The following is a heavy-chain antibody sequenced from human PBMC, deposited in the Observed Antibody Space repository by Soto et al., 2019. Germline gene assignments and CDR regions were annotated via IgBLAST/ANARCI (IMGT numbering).Heavy chain of an antibody. J-gene: IGHJ4*02. CDR3: VSQAHWERPFES. Sequence: EVRLVESGGDLVKSGGSLRLSCVGSGFLFRNYEMNWVRQAPGKGLEWLAHISTTGGHVSESDSVKGRFTISRNNTKHTRNLQMNSLRTEATGVNDWVSQAHWERPFESWGQGTRVNVSS. V-gene: IGHV3-48*03. CDR2: ISTTGGHV. D-gene: IGHD1-1*01. CDR1: GFLFRNYE.